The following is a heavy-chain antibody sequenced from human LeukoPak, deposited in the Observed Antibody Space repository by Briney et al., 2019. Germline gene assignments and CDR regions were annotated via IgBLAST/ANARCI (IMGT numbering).Heavy chain of an antibody. CDR3: ARDYYDFWSGYYAEAGYGMDV. J-gene: IGHJ6*02. CDR2: IYSSGST. V-gene: IGHV4-59*12. D-gene: IGHD3-3*01. CDR1: GGSISSYY. Sequence: SETLSLTCTVSGGSISSYYWSWIRQPPGKGLEWIGYIYSSGSTNYNPSLKSRVTMSVDTSKNQFSLKLSSVTAADTAVYYCARDYYDFWSGYYAEAGYGMDVWGQGTTVTVSS.